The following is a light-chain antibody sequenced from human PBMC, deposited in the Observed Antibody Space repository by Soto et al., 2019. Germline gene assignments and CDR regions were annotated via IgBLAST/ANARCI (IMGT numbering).Light chain of an antibody. J-gene: IGLJ1*01. Sequence: QSALTQPASVSGSPGQSITISCTGSSNDVGGYNLVSWYQHHPGKAPKLMIYEGTKRPSGVSNRFSGSKSGNTASLTISGLQAEDEAEYYCCSYAGPYYVFGTGTKLTVL. CDR1: SNDVGGYNL. CDR2: EGT. CDR3: CSYAGPYYV. V-gene: IGLV2-23*01.